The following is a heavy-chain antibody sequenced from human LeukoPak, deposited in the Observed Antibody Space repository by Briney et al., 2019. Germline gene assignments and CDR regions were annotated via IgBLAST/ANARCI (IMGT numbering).Heavy chain of an antibody. CDR3: TRDNSYWSSDY. Sequence: GASVKVSCKTPGYIFTTDYFHWVRQAPGQGLEWIGVVRPTGITTTYAQKFQGRVTMTRDTSTNTVYMELRSLASDDTAVYYCTRDNSYWSSDYWGQGTLVTVSS. CDR2: VRPTGITT. V-gene: IGHV1-46*01. J-gene: IGHJ4*02. D-gene: IGHD3-10*01. CDR1: GYIFTTDY.